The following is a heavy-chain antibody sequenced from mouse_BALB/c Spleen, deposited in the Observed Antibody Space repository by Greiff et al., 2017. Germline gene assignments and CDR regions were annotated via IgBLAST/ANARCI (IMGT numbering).Heavy chain of an antibody. CDR3: ARNGNYDYFDY. CDR2: ISSGGGNT. CDR1: GFTFSSYT. D-gene: IGHD2-1*01. V-gene: IGHV5-9*03. J-gene: IGHJ2*01. Sequence: EVKVVESGGGLVKPGGSLKLSCAASGFTFSSYTMSWVRQTPEKRLEWVATISSGGGNTYYPDSVKGRFTISRDNAKNNLYLQMSSLRSEDTALYYCARNGNYDYFDYWGQGTTLTVSS.